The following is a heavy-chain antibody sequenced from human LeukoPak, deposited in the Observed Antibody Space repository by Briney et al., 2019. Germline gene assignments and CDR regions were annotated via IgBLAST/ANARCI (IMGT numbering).Heavy chain of an antibody. V-gene: IGHV3-23*01. J-gene: IGHJ4*02. Sequence: GGSLRLSCAASGFTFSSYAMSWVRQAPGKGLGWVSAISGSGGSTYYADSVKGRFTISRDNSKNTLYLQTNSLRAEDTAVYYCAKVESLVTTWYYFDYWGQGTLVTVSS. D-gene: IGHD4-17*01. CDR2: ISGSGGST. CDR3: AKVESLVTTWYYFDY. CDR1: GFTFSSYA.